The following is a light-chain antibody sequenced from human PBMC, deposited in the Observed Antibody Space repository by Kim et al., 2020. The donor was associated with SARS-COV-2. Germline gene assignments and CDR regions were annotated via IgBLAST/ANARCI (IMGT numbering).Light chain of an antibody. J-gene: IGKJ2*01. CDR1: QSVSSSY. V-gene: IGKV3-20*01. CDR2: GAS. CDR3: QQYGSSPPLYT. Sequence: IVLTQSPGTLSLSPGERATLSCRASQSVSSSYLAWYQQKPGQAPRLLIYGASSRATGIPDRFSGSGSGTDFTLTISRLEPEDFAVYDCQQYGSSPPLYTFGQGTTLEI.